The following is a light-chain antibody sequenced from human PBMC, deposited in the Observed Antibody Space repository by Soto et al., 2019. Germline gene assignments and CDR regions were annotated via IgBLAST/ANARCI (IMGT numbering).Light chain of an antibody. Sequence: EMVMTQSPPTLSVSPGERATLSCRASHSISRNLAWFQQKPGQAPTLLIFGASTRAAGIPARFSGSGSGTDFTLTISRLEPEDFALYYCQHYGDSSWTFGQGTKADIK. CDR3: QHYGDSSWT. V-gene: IGKV3-15*01. J-gene: IGKJ1*01. CDR1: HSISRN. CDR2: GAS.